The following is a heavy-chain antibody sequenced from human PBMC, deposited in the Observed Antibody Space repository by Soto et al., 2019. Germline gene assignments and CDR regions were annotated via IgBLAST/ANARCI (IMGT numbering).Heavy chain of an antibody. CDR3: ASRRDGYNFDY. Sequence: QVQLQQWGAGLLKPSETLSLTCAVYGVSFSGYYWSWIRQPPGKGLEWIGEINHSGSTNYNPSLKSRVTISVDTSKNQFSLKLSSVTAADTAVYYCASRRDGYNFDYWGQGTLVTVSS. D-gene: IGHD5-12*01. CDR1: GVSFSGYY. CDR2: INHSGST. J-gene: IGHJ4*02. V-gene: IGHV4-34*01.